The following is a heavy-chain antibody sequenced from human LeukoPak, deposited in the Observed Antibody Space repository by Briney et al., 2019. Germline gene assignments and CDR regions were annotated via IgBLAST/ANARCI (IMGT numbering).Heavy chain of an antibody. Sequence: GGSLRLSCAASGFTFSDYYMSWIRQAPGKGLEWVSYISSSGSTIYYADSVKGRFTISRDNAKNSLYLQMNSLRAEDTAVYYCARAYYCDSSGYHDAFDIWGQGTMVTVSS. J-gene: IGHJ3*02. D-gene: IGHD3-22*01. CDR2: ISSSGSTI. CDR1: GFTFSDYY. V-gene: IGHV3-11*04. CDR3: ARAYYCDSSGYHDAFDI.